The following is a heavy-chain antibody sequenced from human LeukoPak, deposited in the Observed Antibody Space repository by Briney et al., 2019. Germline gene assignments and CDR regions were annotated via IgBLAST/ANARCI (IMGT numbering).Heavy chain of an antibody. V-gene: IGHV1-69*13. Sequence: SVKVSCKASGGTFSSYAISWVRQAPGQGLEWMGGIIPIFGTANYAQKFQGRVTITADESTSTAYMELSSLRSEDTAVYYCARDTSGGLGELFSYAFNIWGQGTMVTVSS. CDR1: GGTFSSYA. J-gene: IGHJ3*02. CDR3: ARDTSGGLGELFSYAFNI. CDR2: IIPIFGTA. D-gene: IGHD3-16*01.